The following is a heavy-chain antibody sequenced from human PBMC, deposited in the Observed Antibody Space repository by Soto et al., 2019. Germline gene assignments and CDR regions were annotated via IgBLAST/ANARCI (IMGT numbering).Heavy chain of an antibody. V-gene: IGHV1-18*01. CDR2: ISAYNGNT. CDR1: GYTFTSYG. J-gene: IGHJ4*02. CDR3: ARALTPSDY. Sequence: QVQLVQSGAEVKKPGASVKVSCKASGYTFTSYGISWVRQAPGQGLEWMGWISAYNGNTNYAQNLQGRVTMTTDPSTCTAYMDLRSLRSYDTAVDSCARALTPSDYWGQGTLVTVSS. D-gene: IGHD2-15*01.